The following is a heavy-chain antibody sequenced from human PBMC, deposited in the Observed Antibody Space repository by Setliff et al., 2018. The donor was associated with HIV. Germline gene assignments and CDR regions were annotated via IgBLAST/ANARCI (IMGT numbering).Heavy chain of an antibody. CDR1: GYTFSNYV. Sequence: GASVKVSCKASGYTFSNYVMQWVRQAPGQRSEWMGWINVGNGNTKYSEKFQGRVTITRATSASTVYMELSSLRSEDTSVYYFARCGAGEWQRDREVWGKGTAVTVSS. V-gene: IGHV1-3*01. J-gene: IGHJ6*03. CDR2: INVGNGNT. CDR3: ARCGAGEWQRDREV. D-gene: IGHD3-16*01.